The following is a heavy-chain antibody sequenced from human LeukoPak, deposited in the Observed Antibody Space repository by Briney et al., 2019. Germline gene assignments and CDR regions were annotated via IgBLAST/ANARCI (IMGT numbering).Heavy chain of an antibody. CDR2: INHSGST. V-gene: IGHV4-34*01. CDR3: AKGPYDFLSGRLRFLDY. J-gene: IGHJ4*02. CDR1: GVSFSGYY. D-gene: IGHD3-3*01. Sequence: PSETLSLTCAVYGVSFSGYYWSWIRQPPGKGLEWIGEINHSGSTNYNPSLKSRVTISVDTSKNQFSLKLSSVTAADTAVYYCAKGPYDFLSGRLRFLDYWGQGTLVTVSS.